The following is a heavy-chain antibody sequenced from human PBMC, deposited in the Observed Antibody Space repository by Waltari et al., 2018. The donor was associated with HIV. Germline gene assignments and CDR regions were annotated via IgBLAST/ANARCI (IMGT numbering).Heavy chain of an antibody. CDR3: AKDLSSISMIVPRSYFDY. CDR1: GFTFSSYA. V-gene: IGHV3-23*01. J-gene: IGHJ4*02. CDR2: ISNSGGST. D-gene: IGHD3-22*01. Sequence: EVQLLESVGGLVQPGGSLRLSCAASGFTFSSYAMSWVRQAPGKGLEWVSAISNSGGSTYYADSVKGRFTISRDNSKNTLYLQMNSLRDEDTAVYYCAKDLSSISMIVPRSYFDYWGQGTLVTVSS.